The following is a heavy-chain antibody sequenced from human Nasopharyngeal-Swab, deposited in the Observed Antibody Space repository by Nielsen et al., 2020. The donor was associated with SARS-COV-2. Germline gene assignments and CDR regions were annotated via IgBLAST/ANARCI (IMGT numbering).Heavy chain of an antibody. Sequence: GESLKISCAASGFSLSRHGMNWVRQAPGKGLEWVSSVGGSDDSTFYADSVKGRFTISRDRSKNSMSLQMDGLRAEDTAVYFCVSGHGESWGQGTLVTVSS. CDR2: VGGSDDST. D-gene: IGHD3-3*01. CDR1: GFSLSRHG. V-gene: IGHV3-23*01. CDR3: VSGHGES. J-gene: IGHJ5*02.